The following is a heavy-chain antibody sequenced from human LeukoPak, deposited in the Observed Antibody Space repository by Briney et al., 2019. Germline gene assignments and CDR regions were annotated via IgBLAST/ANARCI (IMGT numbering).Heavy chain of an antibody. CDR2: IKQDGSEK. CDR3: ARDNPPDY. J-gene: IGHJ4*02. CDR1: GFTFSSSW. Sequence: GGSLRLSCVASGFTFSSSWMSWVRQAPGKGLEWAANIKQDGSEKSYVESVRGRFTISRDNAKNSLYLQLNSLRAEDTALYYCARDNPPDYWGQGTLVTVSS. V-gene: IGHV3-7*03.